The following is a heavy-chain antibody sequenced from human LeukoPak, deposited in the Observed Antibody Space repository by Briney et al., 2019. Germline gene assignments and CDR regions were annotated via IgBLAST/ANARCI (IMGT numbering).Heavy chain of an antibody. CDR3: ARDQRYCSSTSCPGSDAFDI. Sequence: PSETLSLTCTVSGGSISSGSYYWSWIRQPAGKGLEWIGRIYTSGSTNYNPSLKSRVTISVDTSKNQFSLKLSSVTAADTAVYYCARDQRYCSSTSCPGSDAFDIWGQGTMVTVSS. V-gene: IGHV4-61*02. CDR1: GGSISSGSYY. J-gene: IGHJ3*02. D-gene: IGHD2-2*01. CDR2: IYTSGST.